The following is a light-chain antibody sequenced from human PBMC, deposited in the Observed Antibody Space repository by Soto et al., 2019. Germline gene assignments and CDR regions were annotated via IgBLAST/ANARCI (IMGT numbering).Light chain of an antibody. CDR1: SSDVGGYNY. CDR2: DVT. J-gene: IGLJ1*01. V-gene: IGLV2-14*01. Sequence: QSALTQPASVSGSPGQSITISCTGTSSDVGGYNYVSWYQQHPGKAPKLMIYDVTHRPAGVSDRFSGSKSGNTASLTISGLQDEDEADYYCSSYASGSNYVFGTGTKLTVL. CDR3: SSYASGSNYV.